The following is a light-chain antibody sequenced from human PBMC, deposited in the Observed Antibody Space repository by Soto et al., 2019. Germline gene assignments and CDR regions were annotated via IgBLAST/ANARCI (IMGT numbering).Light chain of an antibody. CDR1: QSVSSK. CDR2: GAS. J-gene: IGKJ1*01. V-gene: IGKV3-15*01. Sequence: EIVMTQSPATLSVSPGERATLSCRASQSVSSKLAWYQQKPGQAPRLLIYGASTRATGVPARFSGSGSATEFTLTISSLQSEDFAVYYCQHYNNWPAFGQGTKVEIK. CDR3: QHYNNWPA.